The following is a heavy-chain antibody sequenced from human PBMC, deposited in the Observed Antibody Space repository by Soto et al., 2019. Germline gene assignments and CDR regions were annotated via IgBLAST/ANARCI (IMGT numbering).Heavy chain of an antibody. Sequence: PSETLSLTCTVSGGSSSGGGYYWSWICQHPWNGLEWIGFIYYSGYTYYNPSLKSRVSISVDTSKNQFSLQLSSVTAADTAVYYCARVLGYCTGGSCYPDSWGQGXLVTVDS. D-gene: IGHD2-15*01. V-gene: IGHV4-31*03. J-gene: IGHJ5*01. CDR2: IYYSGYT. CDR3: ARVLGYCTGGSCYPDS. CDR1: GGSSSGGGYY.